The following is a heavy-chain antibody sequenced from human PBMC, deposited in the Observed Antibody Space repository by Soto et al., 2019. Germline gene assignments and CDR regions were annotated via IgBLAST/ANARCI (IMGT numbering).Heavy chain of an antibody. Sequence: QVQLQQWGAGLLKPSETLSLTCAVYGGSFSGYYWSWIRQPPGKGLEWIGEINHSGSTNYNPSLKSRVTISVDTSKNQFSLKLSSVTAADTAVYYWARGRRYGDYLNWFDPWGQGTLVTVSS. J-gene: IGHJ5*02. CDR1: GGSFSGYY. CDR2: INHSGST. CDR3: ARGRRYGDYLNWFDP. D-gene: IGHD4-17*01. V-gene: IGHV4-34*01.